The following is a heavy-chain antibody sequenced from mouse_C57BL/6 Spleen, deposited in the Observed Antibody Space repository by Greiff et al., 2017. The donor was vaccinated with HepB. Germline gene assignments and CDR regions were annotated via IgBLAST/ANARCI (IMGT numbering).Heavy chain of an antibody. Sequence: EVKVEESGPGLVKPSQSLSLTCSVTGYSITSGYYWNWIRQFPGNKLEWMGYISYDGSNNYNPSLKNRISITRDTSKNQFFLKLNSVTTEDTATYYCARDEVCPFDGWGQGATLSVSS. CDR3: ARDEVCPFDG. CDR1: GYSITSGYY. J-gene: IGHJ2*01. CDR2: ISYDGSN. V-gene: IGHV3-6*01.